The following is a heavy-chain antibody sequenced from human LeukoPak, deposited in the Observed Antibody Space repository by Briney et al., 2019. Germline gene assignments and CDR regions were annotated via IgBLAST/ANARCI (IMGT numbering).Heavy chain of an antibody. CDR1: GYTFTGYY. Sequence: ASVTVSCTASGYTFTGYYMHWVRQAPGQELEWMGWINPNSGGTNYAQKFQGRVTMTRDTSISTAYMELSRLRSDDTAVYYCARAGSRLRGFDYWGQGTLVTVSS. D-gene: IGHD2-15*01. V-gene: IGHV1-2*02. CDR2: INPNSGGT. CDR3: ARAGSRLRGFDY. J-gene: IGHJ4*02.